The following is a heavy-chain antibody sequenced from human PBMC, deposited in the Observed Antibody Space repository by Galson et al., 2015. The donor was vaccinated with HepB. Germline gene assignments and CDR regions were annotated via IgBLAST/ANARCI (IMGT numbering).Heavy chain of an antibody. Sequence: SLRLSCAASGFTFSNFGMHWVRQAPGKGLEWVALIWYDGRNKYHADSVKGRFTISRDNSKNTVYLQMNSLRAEDTAVYYCARSPLGGAWFLFHDYWGQGTLVIVSS. V-gene: IGHV3-33*08. CDR2: IWYDGRNK. J-gene: IGHJ4*02. D-gene: IGHD1-26*01. CDR3: ARSPLGGAWFLFHDY. CDR1: GFTFSNFG.